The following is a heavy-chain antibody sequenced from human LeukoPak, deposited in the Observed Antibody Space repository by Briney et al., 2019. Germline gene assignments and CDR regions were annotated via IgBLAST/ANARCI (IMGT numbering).Heavy chain of an antibody. D-gene: IGHD3-22*01. CDR3: ARGEDYYDQWYFDY. CDR1: GGSFSGYY. Sequence: SETLSLTCAVYGGSFSGYYWTWIRQPPGKGLEWIGGINHSGITNYNPSLKSRVTISVDTSKNQFSLKLSSVTAADTAVYYCARGEDYYDQWYFDYWGQGTLVTVSS. J-gene: IGHJ4*02. V-gene: IGHV4-34*01. CDR2: INHSGIT.